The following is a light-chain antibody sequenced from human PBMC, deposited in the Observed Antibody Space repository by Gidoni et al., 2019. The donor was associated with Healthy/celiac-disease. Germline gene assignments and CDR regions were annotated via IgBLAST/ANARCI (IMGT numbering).Light chain of an antibody. Sequence: DIQMTQSPSSLSASVGDRVTITCQASQVISNYLNWYQQKPGKAPKLLIYDASNLETGVPSRFSGSGSGTDFTFTISSLQPEDIATYYCQQYDNLPYTFGQXTKLEIK. CDR1: QVISNY. J-gene: IGKJ2*01. V-gene: IGKV1-33*01. CDR2: DAS. CDR3: QQYDNLPYT.